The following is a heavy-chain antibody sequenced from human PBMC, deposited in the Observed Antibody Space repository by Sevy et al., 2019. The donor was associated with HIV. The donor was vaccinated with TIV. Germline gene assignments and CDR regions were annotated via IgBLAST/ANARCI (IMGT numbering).Heavy chain of an antibody. D-gene: IGHD3-10*01. CDR2: IYYSGRT. CDR1: GGSISSYY. V-gene: IGHV4-59*01. CDR3: AGDLTSYGSGSYSDWFDP. J-gene: IGHJ5*02. Sequence: SETLSLTCTVSGGSISSYYWSWIRQPPGKGLEWIGYIYYSGRTNYNPSLKSRVTISLDTSKNQFSLKHSSVTAADTTVYYYAGDLTSYGSGSYSDWFDPWGQGTLVTVSS.